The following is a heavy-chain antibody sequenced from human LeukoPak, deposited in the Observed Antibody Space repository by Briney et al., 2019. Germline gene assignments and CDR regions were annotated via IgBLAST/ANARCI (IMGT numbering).Heavy chain of an antibody. CDR1: GGTFSSYA. CDR3: ARTPLTCSGGSCWFDP. CDR2: IIPIFGTA. V-gene: IGHV1-69*05. J-gene: IGHJ5*02. D-gene: IGHD2-15*01. Sequence: SVKVSCKXSGGTFSSYAISWVRQAPGQGFEWMGRIIPIFGTANYSQKFQGRVTITTDESTSTAYMELSSLRSEDTAAYYCARTPLTCSGGSCWFDPWGQGTLVTVSS.